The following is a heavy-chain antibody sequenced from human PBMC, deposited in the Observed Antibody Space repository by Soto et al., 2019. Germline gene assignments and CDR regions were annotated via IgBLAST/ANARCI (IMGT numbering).Heavy chain of an antibody. CDR2: SYYSGST. CDR3: SRHGTTGSYSAAFDI. D-gene: IGHD2-15*01. J-gene: IGHJ3*02. V-gene: IGHV4-39*01. Sequence: SQTQPVPCTVSCGSISSSSYYRGRIRQPPGKGLEWFGGSYYSGSTYSNPSLKSRVTIAVATSKNRFPLKLRSVTAPETAAYYCSRHGTTGSYSAAFDIWGQGTMVTVS. CDR1: CGSISSSSYY.